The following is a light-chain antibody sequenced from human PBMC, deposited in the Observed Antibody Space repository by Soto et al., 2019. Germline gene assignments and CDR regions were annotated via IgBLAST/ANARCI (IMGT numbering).Light chain of an antibody. CDR2: GAS. CDR3: QQCGSSPLT. Sequence: ENVLTQSPGTLSLSPGERATLSCRASQSVSSNYLAWYQQKPGQAPRLLIYGASSRATGIPDRFSGSGSGTDFTLTISRLEPEDFAVYYCQQCGSSPLTFGPGTKVHIK. CDR1: QSVSSNY. V-gene: IGKV3-20*01. J-gene: IGKJ3*01.